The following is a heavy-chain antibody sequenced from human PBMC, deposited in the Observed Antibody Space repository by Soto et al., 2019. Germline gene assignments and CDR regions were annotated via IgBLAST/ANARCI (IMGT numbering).Heavy chain of an antibody. CDR3: VRRELFIDYYYYYGLDV. Sequence: GGSLRLSCAASGFNFSTYEMNWVRQAAGKGLEWVSYITSSGSTVYYGDSVRGRFTISSDNAKNSLYLQMNSLRAEDTAVYYCVRRELFIDYYYYYGLDVWGQGTTVTVSS. J-gene: IGHJ6*02. CDR1: GFNFSTYE. D-gene: IGHD1-26*01. CDR2: ITSSGSTV. V-gene: IGHV3-48*03.